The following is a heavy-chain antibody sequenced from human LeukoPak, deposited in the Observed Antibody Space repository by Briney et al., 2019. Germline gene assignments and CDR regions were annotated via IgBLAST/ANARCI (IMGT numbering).Heavy chain of an antibody. CDR3: ARELKIAYYDFWSGYYQDNWFDP. Sequence: ASVKVSCKASGYTFTSYGITWVRQAPGQGLEWVGWISAYNGNTNYEQKLQGRVTMTRDTSTSTVYMELRSLRSDDTAVYYCARELKIAYYDFWSGYYQDNWFDPWGQGTLVTVSS. CDR2: ISAYNGNT. V-gene: IGHV1-18*04. J-gene: IGHJ5*02. D-gene: IGHD3-3*01. CDR1: GYTFTSYG.